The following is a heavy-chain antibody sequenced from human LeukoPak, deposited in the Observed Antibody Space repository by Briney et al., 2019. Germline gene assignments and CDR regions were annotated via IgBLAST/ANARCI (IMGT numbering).Heavy chain of an antibody. CDR1: GFTFDDYA. Sequence: GGSLRLSCAASGFTFDDYAMHWVRQAPGKGLEWVSGISWNSGSIGYADSVKGRFTISRDNAKNSLYLQMNSLRAEDTALYYCAKEGAHYYDSSGYWLWGQGTLVTVSS. V-gene: IGHV3-9*01. CDR2: ISWNSGSI. CDR3: AKEGAHYYDSSGYWL. J-gene: IGHJ4*02. D-gene: IGHD3-22*01.